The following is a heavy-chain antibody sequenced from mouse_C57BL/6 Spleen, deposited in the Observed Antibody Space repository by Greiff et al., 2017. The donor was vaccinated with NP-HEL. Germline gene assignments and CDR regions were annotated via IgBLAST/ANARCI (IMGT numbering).Heavy chain of an antibody. D-gene: IGHD2-4*01. V-gene: IGHV8-8*01. Sequence: QVQLKESGPGILQPSQTLSLTCSFSGFSLSTFGMGVGWIRQPSGKGLEWLAHIWWDDDKYYNPALKSRLTISKDTSKNQVFLKIANVDTADTATDYCARMGHDYDGAWFAYWGQGTLVTVSA. CDR2: IWWDDDK. CDR3: ARMGHDYDGAWFAY. J-gene: IGHJ3*01. CDR1: GFSLSTFGMG.